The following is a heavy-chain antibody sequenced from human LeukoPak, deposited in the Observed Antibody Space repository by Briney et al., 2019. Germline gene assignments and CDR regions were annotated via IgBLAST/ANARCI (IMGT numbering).Heavy chain of an antibody. CDR1: GFTFSDYY. J-gene: IGHJ4*02. V-gene: IGHV3-11*04. CDR3: ARGLPHYDILTGYSDY. CDR2: ISSSGSTI. D-gene: IGHD3-9*01. Sequence: MSGGSLRLSCAASGFTFSDYYMSWIRQAPGKGLEWVSYISSSGSTIYYADSVKGRFTISRDNAKNSLYLQMNSLRAEDTAVYYCARGLPHYDILTGYSDYWGQGTLVTVSS.